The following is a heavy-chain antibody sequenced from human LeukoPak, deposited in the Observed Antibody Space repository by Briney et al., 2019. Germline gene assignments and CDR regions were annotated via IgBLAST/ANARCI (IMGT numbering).Heavy chain of an antibody. D-gene: IGHD2-15*01. CDR1: GGTFISYA. Sequence: SVKVSCKASGGTFISYAISWVRQAPGQGLEWMGGIIPIFGTANYVQKFQGRVTITADESTSTAYMELSSLRSEDTAVYYCASPYCSGGSCYASWFDPWGQGTLVTVSS. CDR2: IIPIFGTA. J-gene: IGHJ5*02. V-gene: IGHV1-69*01. CDR3: ASPYCSGGSCYASWFDP.